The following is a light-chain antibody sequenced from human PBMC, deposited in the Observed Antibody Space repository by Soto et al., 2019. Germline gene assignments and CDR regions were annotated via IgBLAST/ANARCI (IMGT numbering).Light chain of an antibody. CDR1: QSISNW. CDR3: QQYESGWT. J-gene: IGKJ1*01. Sequence: DIQMTQSPSTLSASVGDRITITCRASQSISNWLAWYQQKPGKAPNLLIYKASSSESGVTSRFSGSGSGTEFTLIISSLQPDDSATYYCQQYESGWTFGQGTKVEIK. CDR2: KAS. V-gene: IGKV1-5*03.